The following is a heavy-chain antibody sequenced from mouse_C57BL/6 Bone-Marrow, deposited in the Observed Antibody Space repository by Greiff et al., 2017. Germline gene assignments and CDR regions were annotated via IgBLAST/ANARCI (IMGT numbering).Heavy chain of an antibody. CDR1: GFTFSSYG. J-gene: IGHJ2*01. CDR3: ARRGVVALDY. Sequence: EVQGVESGGDLVKPGGSLKLSCAASGFTFSSYGMSWVRQTPDKRLEWVATISSGGSYTYYPDSVKGRFTISRDNAKNTLYLQMSSLKSEDTAMYYCARRGVVALDYWGQGTTLTVSS. CDR2: ISSGGSYT. D-gene: IGHD1-1*01. V-gene: IGHV5-6*01.